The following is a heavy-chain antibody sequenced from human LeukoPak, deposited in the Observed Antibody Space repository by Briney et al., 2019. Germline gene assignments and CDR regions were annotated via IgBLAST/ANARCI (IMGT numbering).Heavy chain of an antibody. V-gene: IGHV3-53*01. CDR1: GFTVSLNY. D-gene: IGHD1-26*01. Sequence: PGGSLRLSCAASGFTVSLNYMSWVRQAPGKGLEWVSVINSGGATYYADSVKGRFTISRDTSKNTLYLQMNSLRAEDTAVYYCTRVLSGSYSGMDVWGQGTTVTVSS. CDR3: TRVLSGSYSGMDV. J-gene: IGHJ6*02. CDR2: INSGGAT.